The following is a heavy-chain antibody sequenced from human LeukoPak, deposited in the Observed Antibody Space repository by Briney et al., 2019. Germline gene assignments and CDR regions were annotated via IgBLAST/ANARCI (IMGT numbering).Heavy chain of an antibody. CDR2: TRNKANSYTT. J-gene: IGHJ3*02. CDR3: ARETTVAGFDAFDI. D-gene: IGHD6-19*01. CDR1: GFTFSDHY. V-gene: IGHV3-72*01. Sequence: GGSLRLSCAASGFTFSDHYMDWVRQAPGKRLEWVGRTRNKANSYTTEYAASVKGRFTISRDDSKNSLYLQMNSLKTEDTAVYYCARETTVAGFDAFDIWGQGTMVTVSS.